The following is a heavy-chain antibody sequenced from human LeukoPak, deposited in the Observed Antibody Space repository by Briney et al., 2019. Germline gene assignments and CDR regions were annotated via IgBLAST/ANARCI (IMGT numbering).Heavy chain of an antibody. CDR2: ISYDATNT. D-gene: IGHD3-22*01. V-gene: IGHV3-30*18. J-gene: IGHJ4*02. CDR3: AKAYHTDSSGYVDY. Sequence: SAGSLRLSCAVSGFSFSSYGMHWVRQAPGKGLEWLAVISYDATNTYYADSVKGRFTISRDISKSTLYLQMNSLRAEDTAVYYCAKAYHTDSSGYVDYWGQGTLVTVSS. CDR1: GFSFSSYG.